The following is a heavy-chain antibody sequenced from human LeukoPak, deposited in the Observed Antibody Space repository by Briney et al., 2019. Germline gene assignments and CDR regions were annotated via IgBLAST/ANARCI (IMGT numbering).Heavy chain of an antibody. J-gene: IGHJ6*04. V-gene: IGHV3-64*01. CDR2: ISYNGGST. CDR3: ARRFAAQLAFVDV. Sequence: GGSLRLSCAASGFTFSNYAMHWVRQAPGKGLEYVSAISYNGGSTYYANSVKGRFTISRDNSKNTLYLQMGSLIAEDMAVYYCARRFAAQLAFVDVWGKGTTVTVSS. D-gene: IGHD3-3*02. CDR1: GFTFSNYA.